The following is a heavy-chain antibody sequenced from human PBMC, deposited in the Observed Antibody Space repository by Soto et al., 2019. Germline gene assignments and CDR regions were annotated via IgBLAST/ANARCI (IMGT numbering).Heavy chain of an antibody. D-gene: IGHD1-1*01. V-gene: IGHV1-8*01. J-gene: IGHJ6*02. Sequence: ASVKVSCKASGYTFTSYDINWVRQATGQGLEWMGWMNPNSGNTGYAQKFQGRVTMTRNTSISTAYMELSSLRSEDTAVYYCARDTVTEYNWKVPLSYYYGMDVWGQGTTVTVSS. CDR1: GYTFTSYD. CDR3: ARDTVTEYNWKVPLSYYYGMDV. CDR2: MNPNSGNT.